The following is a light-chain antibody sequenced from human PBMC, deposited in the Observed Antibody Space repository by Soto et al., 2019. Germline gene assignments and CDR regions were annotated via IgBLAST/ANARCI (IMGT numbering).Light chain of an antibody. J-gene: IGLJ1*01. CDR2: EVS. CDR1: SGDVGGYNY. CDR3: SSYAGSNNLV. V-gene: IGLV2-8*01. Sequence: QSVLTQPPSASGSPGQSVTISCTGTSGDVGGYNYVSWYQQHPGKAPKLKIHEVSKRHSGVTDRFSGSKSGNTASLTVSGLQDEDEADYYCSSYAGSNNLVFGTGTKLTVL.